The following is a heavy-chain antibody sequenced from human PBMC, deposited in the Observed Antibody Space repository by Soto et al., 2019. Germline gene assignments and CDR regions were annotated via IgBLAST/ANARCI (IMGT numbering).Heavy chain of an antibody. J-gene: IGHJ4*02. CDR2: INPNSVGT. CDR3: AREEATAGNDCFDY. CDR1: GYTFTSYY. V-gene: IGHV1-2*02. Sequence: ASVNVSCKASGYTFTSYYINWVRQAPGQGLECMGWINPNSVGTHYAEQFQGRVTMTWDTSISTVYMELNSLTSDDTAVYYCAREEATAGNDCFDYWGQGTLVTVS. D-gene: IGHD6-13*01.